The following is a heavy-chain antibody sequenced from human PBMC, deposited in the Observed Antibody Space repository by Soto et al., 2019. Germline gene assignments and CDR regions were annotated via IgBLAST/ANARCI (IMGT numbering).Heavy chain of an antibody. CDR3: ARDRRDTVVVVAATRVGGLDY. D-gene: IGHD2-15*01. CDR2: SSAYNGNT. V-gene: IGHV1-18*01. J-gene: IGHJ4*02. Sequence: QVQLVQSGAEVKKPGASVKVCCKASGYNFTSYGISWVRQAPGQGLEWMGWSSAYNGNTNYAQKLQGRVTMTTDTSTSTAYMELRGLRSDDTAVYYCARDRRDTVVVVAATRVGGLDYWGQGTLVTVSS. CDR1: GYNFTSYG.